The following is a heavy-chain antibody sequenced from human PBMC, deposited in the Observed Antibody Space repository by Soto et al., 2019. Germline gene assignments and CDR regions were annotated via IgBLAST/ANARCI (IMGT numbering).Heavy chain of an antibody. CDR1: GGSISSTNYY. Sequence: QLQLQESGPGLVKPSETLSLTCTVSGGSISSTNYYWAWIRQPPGKGLEWVGSIYRSGTTSYNPSLRSRVSISVDTSKNQLSLWLTSVTVADTAVYNCARKTDAALSKPPDNWGRGILVTVSS. V-gene: IGHV4-39*01. CDR3: ARKTDAALSKPPDN. CDR2: IYRSGTT. J-gene: IGHJ4*02. D-gene: IGHD3-3*02.